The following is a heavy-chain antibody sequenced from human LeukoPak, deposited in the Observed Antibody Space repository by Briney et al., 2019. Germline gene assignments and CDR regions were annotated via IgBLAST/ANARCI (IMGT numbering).Heavy chain of an antibody. CDR3: TREGPDAFDI. Sequence: SQTLSLTCAISGDSVSTNSAAWNWVRQSPSRGLEWLGRTYYRSKWYNDYAVSAKSRITINPDTSKNQLSLQLNFVTPEDTAVYYCTREGPDAFDIWGQGTMVTVSS. CDR2: TYYRSKWYN. V-gene: IGHV6-1*01. CDR1: GDSVSTNSAA. J-gene: IGHJ3*02.